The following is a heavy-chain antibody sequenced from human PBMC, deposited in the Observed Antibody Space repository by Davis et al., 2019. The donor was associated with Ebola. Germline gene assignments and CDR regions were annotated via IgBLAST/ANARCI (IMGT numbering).Heavy chain of an antibody. CDR3: ARAGSYTSPHHLDY. V-gene: IGHV3-66*01. Sequence: GGSLRLSCAATGFTVRTYFMNWVRQAPGKGLEWVSVIQSGGGTYYADSVKGRFTISRDDAKHSLYLQMNSLGVEDTAVYYCARAGSYTSPHHLDYWGQGTLVTVSS. D-gene: IGHD1-26*01. J-gene: IGHJ4*02. CDR2: IQSGGGT. CDR1: GFTVRTYF.